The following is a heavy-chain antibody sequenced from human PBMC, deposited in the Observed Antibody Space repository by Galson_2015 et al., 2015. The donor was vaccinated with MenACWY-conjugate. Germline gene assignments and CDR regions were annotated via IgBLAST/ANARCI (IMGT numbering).Heavy chain of an antibody. D-gene: IGHD3-10*01. CDR2: ISSSSSYI. Sequence: SLRLSCAASGFTFSSYRMNWVRQAPGKGLEWVSSISSSSSYIYYADSVKGRFTISRDNAKNSLYLQMNSLRAEDTAVYYCARDGGSGSPYYYYGMDVWGQGTTVTVSS. CDR1: GFTFSSYR. V-gene: IGHV3-21*01. CDR3: ARDGGSGSPYYYYGMDV. J-gene: IGHJ6*02.